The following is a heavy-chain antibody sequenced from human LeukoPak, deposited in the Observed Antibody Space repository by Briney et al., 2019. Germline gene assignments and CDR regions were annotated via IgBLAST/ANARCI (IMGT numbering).Heavy chain of an antibody. CDR1: GYSISSGYY. CDR2: IYHSGTT. CDR3: ARAIYYYYYMDV. V-gene: IGHV4-38-2*02. J-gene: IGHJ6*03. Sequence: SETLSLTCTVSGYSISSGYYWGWIRQPPGKGLEWIGSIYHSGTTYCNPSLKSRVTISLDTSKNQFSLKLSSVTAADTAVYYCARAIYYYYYMDVWGKGTTVTVSS.